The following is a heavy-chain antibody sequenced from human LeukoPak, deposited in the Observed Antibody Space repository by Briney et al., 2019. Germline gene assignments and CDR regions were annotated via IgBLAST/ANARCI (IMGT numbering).Heavy chain of an antibody. J-gene: IGHJ4*02. D-gene: IGHD3-10*01. CDR3: ARTLLSYYYGSGRDRFDY. CDR1: GYTFTSYD. Sequence: ASVKVSCKASGYTFTSYDINWVRQATGQGLEWMGWMNPNSGNTGYAQKFQGRVTMTRNTSISTAYMELSSLRSEDTAVCYCARTLLSYYYGSGRDRFDYWGQGTLVTVSS. CDR2: MNPNSGNT. V-gene: IGHV1-8*01.